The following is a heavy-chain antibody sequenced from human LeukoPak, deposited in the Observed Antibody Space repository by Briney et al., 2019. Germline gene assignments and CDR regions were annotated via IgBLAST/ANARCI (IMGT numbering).Heavy chain of an antibody. CDR2: IYPGDSDT. CDR3: ARRIYGSGSYSYFDY. V-gene: IGHV5-51*01. J-gene: IGHJ4*02. CDR1: GYSFTSYW. Sequence: GESLRISCKGSGYSFTSYWIGWVRQMPGKGLEWMGIIYPGDSDTRYSPSFQGQVTISADKSISTAYLQWSSLKASDTAMYYCARRIYGSGSYSYFDYWGQGTLVTVSS. D-gene: IGHD3-10*01.